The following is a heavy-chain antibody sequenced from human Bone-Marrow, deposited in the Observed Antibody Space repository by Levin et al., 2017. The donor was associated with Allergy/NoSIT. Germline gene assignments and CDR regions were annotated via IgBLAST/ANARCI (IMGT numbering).Heavy chain of an antibody. D-gene: IGHD5-24*01. CDR1: GATIGSFY. V-gene: IGHV4-59*01. J-gene: IGHJ4*02. CDR2: VFYVGGT. CDR3: ALLRRDETY. Sequence: PSETLSLTCSVAGATIGSFYWSWIRQSPWKGLEWIGYVFYVGGTAYNPSLNGRATISIDTSKKQFSLKLSSVTAADTAIYYCALLRRDETYWGQGSLVTVSS.